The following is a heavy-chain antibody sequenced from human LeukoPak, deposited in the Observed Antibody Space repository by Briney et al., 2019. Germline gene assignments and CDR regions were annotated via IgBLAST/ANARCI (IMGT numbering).Heavy chain of an antibody. V-gene: IGHV1-2*02. Sequence: ASVKVSCKASGYTFTDYYMHWVRQAPGQGLEWMGWINPNSGGTNYAQKFQGRVTMTRDTSISTAYMELSRLRSDDTAVYYCARDLNQGGQQLVGFDYWGQGTLVTVSS. CDR3: ARDLNQGGQQLVGFDY. CDR1: GYTFTDYY. CDR2: INPNSGGT. J-gene: IGHJ4*02. D-gene: IGHD6-13*01.